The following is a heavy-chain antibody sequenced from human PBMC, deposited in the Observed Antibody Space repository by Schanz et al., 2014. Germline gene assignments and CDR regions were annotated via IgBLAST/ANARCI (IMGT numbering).Heavy chain of an antibody. D-gene: IGHD3-10*01. Sequence: QVQVVQSGGGLVKPGGSLRLSCAASGFVFGDYYMTWIRQAPGKGLEWLSYISDSGTYTNYADSVKGRFTISRDNAKSSLYLQMNSLRVEDTAVYYCAKDGPGGSGSYSADGDMDVWGQGTTVTVSS. J-gene: IGHJ6*02. CDR3: AKDGPGGSGSYSADGDMDV. CDR1: GFVFGDYY. V-gene: IGHV3-11*05. CDR2: ISDSGTYT.